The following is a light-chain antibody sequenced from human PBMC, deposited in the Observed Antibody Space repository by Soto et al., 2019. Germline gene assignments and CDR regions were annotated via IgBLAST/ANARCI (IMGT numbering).Light chain of an antibody. CDR1: HCINNR. CDR2: EAS. CDR3: QQYTSYPLT. V-gene: IGKV1-5*03. Sequence: QIALCRSPLFATVRDRFSITCRASHCINNRFASYQQKPRKAPDLLIYEASSLESGVPSRFSGSGSGTEFTLTISSLQHEDFASFYCQQYTSYPLTFGGGSKVDI. J-gene: IGKJ4*01.